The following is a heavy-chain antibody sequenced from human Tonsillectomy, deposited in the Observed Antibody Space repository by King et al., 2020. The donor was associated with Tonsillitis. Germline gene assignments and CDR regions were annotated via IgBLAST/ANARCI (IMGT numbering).Heavy chain of an antibody. D-gene: IGHD3-16*02. CDR3: ASGTNDYVWGSYRLDY. J-gene: IGHJ4*02. CDR1: GYTFSGYY. Sequence: QLVQSGAEVKKPGASVKVSCKASGYTFSGYYINWERQAPGQGLEWMGWINPKSGGTNYAQKFQGRVTMTRDTAISTEYMELSRLRSDDTALYYCASGTNDYVWGSYRLDYWGQGTLVTVSS. V-gene: IGHV1-2*02. CDR2: INPKSGGT.